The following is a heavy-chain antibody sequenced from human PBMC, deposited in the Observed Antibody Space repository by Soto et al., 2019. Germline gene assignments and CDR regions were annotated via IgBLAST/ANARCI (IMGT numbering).Heavy chain of an antibody. CDR3: AGDQPSGFCINGLCPRGLAY. CDR1: GFTFSSYS. J-gene: IGHJ4*02. V-gene: IGHV3-48*02. CDR2: ISSSSSTI. Sequence: EVQLVESGGGLVQPGGSLRLSCAASGFTFSSYSMNWVRQAPGKGLEWVSYISSSSSTIYYADSVKGRFTISRDNAKNSRYLQRNSRREGARAFYYFAGDQPSGFCINGLCPRGLAYWGREPWSPSPQ. D-gene: IGHD2-8*01.